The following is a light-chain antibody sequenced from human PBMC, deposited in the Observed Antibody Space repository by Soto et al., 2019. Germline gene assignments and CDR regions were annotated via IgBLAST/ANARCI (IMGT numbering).Light chain of an antibody. CDR1: QSLVHSDGIAY. V-gene: IGKV2-30*02. J-gene: IGKJ5*01. CDR2: KVS. CDR3: MQGTHWPIT. Sequence: DVVMTQSPLALPVTLGQPASISCRSNQSLVHSDGIAYFSWFQQRPGRAPRRIIYKVSNRDSGVQARFSSSGSGTDFALKISRVEAEDVGVYYCMQGTHWPITFGQGTRLENK.